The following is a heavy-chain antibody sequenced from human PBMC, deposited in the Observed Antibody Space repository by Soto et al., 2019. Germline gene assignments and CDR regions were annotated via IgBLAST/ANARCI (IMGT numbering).Heavy chain of an antibody. J-gene: IGHJ4*02. V-gene: IGHV3-30-3*01. CDR1: GFTFSSYA. Sequence: QVQLVESGGGVVQPGRSLRLSCAASGFTFSSYAMHWVRQAPGKGLEWVAVISYDGSNKYYADSVKGRFTISRDNSKNTLYLQMNSLRAEDTAVYYCARGYCSGGSCSYYFDYWGQGTLVTVSS. CDR3: ARGYCSGGSCSYYFDY. D-gene: IGHD2-15*01. CDR2: ISYDGSNK.